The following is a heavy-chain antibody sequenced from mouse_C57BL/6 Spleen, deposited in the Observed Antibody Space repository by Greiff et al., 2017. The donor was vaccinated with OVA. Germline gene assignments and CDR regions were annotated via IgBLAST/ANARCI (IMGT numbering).Heavy chain of an antibody. V-gene: IGHV1-55*01. CDR2: IYPGSGST. D-gene: IGHD1-1*01. Sequence: VKLQQPGAELVKPGASVKMSCKASGYTFTSYWITWVKQRPGQGLEWIGDIYPGSGSTNYNEKFKSKATLTVDTSSSTAYMQLSSLTSEDSAVYYCARSRDYGSSSWYFDVWGTGTTVTVSS. CDR3: ARSRDYGSSSWYFDV. J-gene: IGHJ1*03. CDR1: GYTFTSYW.